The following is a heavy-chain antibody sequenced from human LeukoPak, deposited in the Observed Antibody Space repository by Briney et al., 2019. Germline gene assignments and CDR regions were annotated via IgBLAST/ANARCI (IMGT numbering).Heavy chain of an antibody. Sequence: PGGSLRLSCAASGFTFSSYSMNWVRQAPGKGLEWVSYISASSSTIYYADSVKGRLTISRDNAKNSLFLQMNSLRAEDTAVYYCARGFHRYSYDSGAYSIYWGQGTLVTVSS. V-gene: IGHV3-48*01. CDR3: ARGFHRYSYDSGAYSIY. D-gene: IGHD3-22*01. J-gene: IGHJ4*02. CDR2: ISASSSTI. CDR1: GFTFSSYS.